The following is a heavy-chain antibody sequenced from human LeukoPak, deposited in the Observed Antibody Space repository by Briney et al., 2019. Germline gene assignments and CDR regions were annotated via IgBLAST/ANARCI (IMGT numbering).Heavy chain of an antibody. CDR1: GFTFSSYG. J-gene: IGHJ4*02. CDR3: AKDESGQDRYSPGRWPPH. CDR2: IRYDGSNK. Sequence: PGGSLRLSCAASGFTFSSYGMHWVRQAPGKGLEWVAFIRYDGSNKYYADSVKGRFTISRDNSKNTLYLQMNSLRVEEAAVYYCAKDESGQDRYSPGRWPPHWGQGTLVTVSS. V-gene: IGHV3-30*02. D-gene: IGHD3-10*01.